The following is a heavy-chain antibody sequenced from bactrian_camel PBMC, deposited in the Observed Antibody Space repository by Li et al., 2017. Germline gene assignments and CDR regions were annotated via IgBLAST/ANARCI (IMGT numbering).Heavy chain of an antibody. V-gene: IGHV3S40*01. CDR2: INSGVGSP. D-gene: IGHD2*01. CDR3: TRMWRTDYTVFDG. CDR1: GLTFSNYD. J-gene: IGHJ4*01. Sequence: QLVESGGGLVQPGGSLRLSCAASGLTFSNYDMSWVRQAPGKGLEWVSAINSGVGSPYYADSVKGRFTISRDNAQNTVYLQMNSLKLEDTAVYFCTRMWRTDYTVFDGWGQGTQVTVS.